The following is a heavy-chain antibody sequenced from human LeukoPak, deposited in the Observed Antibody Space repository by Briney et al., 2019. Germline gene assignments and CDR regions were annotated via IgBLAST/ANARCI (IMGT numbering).Heavy chain of an antibody. CDR3: ARGDGSSWYYFIDY. J-gene: IGHJ4*02. CDR1: GGSISSYY. CDR2: IYYSGST. V-gene: IGHV4-59*01. D-gene: IGHD6-13*01. Sequence: SETLSLTCTVSGGSISSYYWSWIRQPPGKGLEWIGYIYYSGSTNYNPSLKSRVTISVDTSKNQFSLKLSSVTAADTAVYYCARGDGSSWYYFIDYWGQGTLVTVSS.